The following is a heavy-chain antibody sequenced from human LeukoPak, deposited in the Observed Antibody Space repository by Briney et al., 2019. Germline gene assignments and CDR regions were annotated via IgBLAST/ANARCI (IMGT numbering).Heavy chain of an antibody. CDR1: GGTFSSYA. V-gene: IGHV1-69*13. CDR3: AREHPPDYNYDILTGYNDAFDI. D-gene: IGHD3-9*01. CDR2: IIPIFGTA. J-gene: IGHJ3*02. Sequence: SVKVSCKASGGTFSSYAISWVRQAPGQGLEWMGGIIPIFGTANYAQKFQGRVTITADESTSTAYMELSSLRSEDTAVYYCAREHPPDYNYDILTGYNDAFDIWGQGTMVTVSS.